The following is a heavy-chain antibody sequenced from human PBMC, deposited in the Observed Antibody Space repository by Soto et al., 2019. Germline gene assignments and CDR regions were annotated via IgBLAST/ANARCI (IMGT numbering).Heavy chain of an antibody. CDR2: XIXXXPPX. V-gene: IGHV1-69*13. CDR1: GGTFSSYA. Sequence: XVKVSCKASGGTFSSYAISWVRQAPGQXXXXXXXXIXXXPPXXHEXXXXXXXTXXGDXXXSNDYTEPRTLRSEDTAVYYCERVSRHHDYWGQGTLVTVSS. CDR3: ERVSRHHDY. J-gene: IGHJ4*02.